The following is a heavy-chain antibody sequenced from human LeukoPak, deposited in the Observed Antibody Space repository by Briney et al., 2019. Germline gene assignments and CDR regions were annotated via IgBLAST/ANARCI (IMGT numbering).Heavy chain of an antibody. CDR3: ATNSPDLYNWFDP. CDR1: GGSFSGYY. V-gene: IGHV4-34*01. CDR2: INHSGST. D-gene: IGHD2/OR15-2a*01. Sequence: SETLSLTCAVYGGSFSGYYWSWIRQPPGKGLEWIGEINHSGSTNYSPSLKSRVTMSVDTSKNQFSLNLSSVTAADTAVYYCATNSPDLYNWFDPWGQGTLVTVSS. J-gene: IGHJ5*02.